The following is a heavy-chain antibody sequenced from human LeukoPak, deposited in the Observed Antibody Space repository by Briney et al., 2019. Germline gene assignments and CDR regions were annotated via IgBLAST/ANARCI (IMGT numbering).Heavy chain of an antibody. J-gene: IGHJ5*02. Sequence: PSETLSLTRIVSTGSISYYHWSLIRQPAAKGLEWIGRIYTSGNTIYNPSLKSRLTMSIDKSKNQFSLRLTSVTAADTAVYYCATGRYSWFDPWGQGTLVTVSS. V-gene: IGHV4-4*07. D-gene: IGHD1-26*01. CDR3: ATGRYSWFDP. CDR2: IYTSGNT. CDR1: TGSISYYH.